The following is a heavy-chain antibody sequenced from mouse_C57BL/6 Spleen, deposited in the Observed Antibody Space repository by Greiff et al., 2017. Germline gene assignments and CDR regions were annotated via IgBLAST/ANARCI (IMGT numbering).Heavy chain of an antibody. CDR1: GYTFTSYW. V-gene: IGHV1-52*01. CDR3: ARFGLTGTDY. J-gene: IGHJ2*01. Sequence: QVQLQQPGAELVRPGSSVKLSCKASGYTFTSYWMHWVKQRPIQGLEWIGNIDPSDSETHYNQKFKDKATLTVDTSSSTAYMQLSSLTSEDSAVYYCARFGLTGTDYWGQGTTLTVSS. D-gene: IGHD4-1*01. CDR2: IDPSDSET.